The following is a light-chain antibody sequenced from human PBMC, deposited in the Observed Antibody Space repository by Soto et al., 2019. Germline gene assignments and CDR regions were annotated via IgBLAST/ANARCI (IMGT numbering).Light chain of an antibody. CDR3: QQRSNWPPT. CDR1: QSVSSY. CDR2: DAS. V-gene: IGKV3-11*01. J-gene: IGKJ1*01. Sequence: EIMMTQSRATRSVWPGERATHSYRASQSVSSYLAWYQQKPGQAPRLLIYDASNRATGIPARFSGSGSGTDFTLTISSLEPEDFAVYYCQQRSNWPPTFGQGTKVDIK.